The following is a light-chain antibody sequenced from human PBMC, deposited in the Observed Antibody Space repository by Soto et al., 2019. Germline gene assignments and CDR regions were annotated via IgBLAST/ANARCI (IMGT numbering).Light chain of an antibody. CDR3: MQALDGYT. CDR2: LGS. CDR1: RSLLHSSGYNY. V-gene: IGKV2-28*01. Sequence: EIVMTQSPLSLPVTPGEPASISCRSSRSLLHSSGYNYLDWYLQKPGQSPQLLIYLGSNRASGVPDRFSGSGSGTDFTLTISRVEAEDVGVFYCMQALDGYTFGQGTKLEIK. J-gene: IGKJ2*01.